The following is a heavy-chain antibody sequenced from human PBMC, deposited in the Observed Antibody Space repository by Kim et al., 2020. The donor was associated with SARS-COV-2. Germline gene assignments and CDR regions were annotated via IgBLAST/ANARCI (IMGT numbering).Heavy chain of an antibody. J-gene: IGHJ4*02. CDR1: GYNFINFW. Sequence: GESLKISCEGSGYNFINFWIAWVRQMPGKGLEWMGTIYPGDSKTKYSPSFEGQVTISVDKSKKIAYLEWASLKPSDTAMYYCARRERRWQQQHYDPFDFWGQGTFVTVSS. V-gene: IGHV5-51*01. CDR3: ARRERRWQQQHYDPFDF. D-gene: IGHD4-17*01. CDR2: IYPGDSKT.